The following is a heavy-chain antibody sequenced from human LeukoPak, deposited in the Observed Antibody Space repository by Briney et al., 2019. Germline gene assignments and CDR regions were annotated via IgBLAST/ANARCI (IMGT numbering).Heavy chain of an antibody. J-gene: IGHJ4*02. CDR2: IYHSGST. Sequence: KASETLSLTCAVSGGSISSGGYSWSWIRQPPGKGLEWIGYIYHSGSTYYNPSLKSRVTISVDTSKNQFSLKLSSVTAADTAVYYCARATRYYYDSSGYHPFDYWGQGTLVTVSS. CDR1: GGSISSGGYS. V-gene: IGHV4-30-2*01. CDR3: ARATRYYYDSSGYHPFDY. D-gene: IGHD3-22*01.